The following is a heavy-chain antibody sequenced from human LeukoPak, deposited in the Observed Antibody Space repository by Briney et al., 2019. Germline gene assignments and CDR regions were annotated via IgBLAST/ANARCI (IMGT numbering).Heavy chain of an antibody. D-gene: IGHD5-12*01. CDR3: ARVIVATYYFDY. J-gene: IGHJ4*02. Sequence: GGSLRLSCAASGFTFSSYSMNWVRQAPGKGLEWVSSISSSSSYIYYADSVKGRFTISRDNAKNTLYLQMNSLRAEDTAVYYCARVIVATYYFDYWGQGTLVTVSS. CDR1: GFTFSSYS. V-gene: IGHV3-21*01. CDR2: ISSSSSYI.